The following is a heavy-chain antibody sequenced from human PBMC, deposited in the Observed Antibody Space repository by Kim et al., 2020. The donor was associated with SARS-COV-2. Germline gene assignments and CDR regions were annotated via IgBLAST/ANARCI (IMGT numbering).Heavy chain of an antibody. J-gene: IGHJ5*02. CDR1: GGSFSGYY. CDR3: ARKGGWPNWFDP. CDR2: INHSGST. V-gene: IGHV4-34*01. D-gene: IGHD2-15*01. Sequence: SETLSLTCAVYGGSFSGYYWSWIRQPPGKGLEWIGEINHSGSTNYNPSLKSRVTISVDTSKNQFSLKLSSVTAADTAVYYCARKGGWPNWFDPWGQGTLVTVSS.